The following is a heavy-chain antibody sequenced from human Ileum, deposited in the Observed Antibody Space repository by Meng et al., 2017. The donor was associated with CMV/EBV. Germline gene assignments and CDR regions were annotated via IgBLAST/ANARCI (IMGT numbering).Heavy chain of an antibody. Sequence: GESLKISCTASGYSFTNYWIAWVRQMPGKGLEWMGIIYPGDSDTTYSPSFQGQVTISADKSISAAYLQRSNLKASDTAMYYCARHGYSYSADSWGQGTLVTVSS. J-gene: IGHJ4*02. CDR1: GYSFTNYW. CDR2: IYPGDSDT. CDR3: ARHGYSYSADS. D-gene: IGHD5-18*01. V-gene: IGHV5-51*01.